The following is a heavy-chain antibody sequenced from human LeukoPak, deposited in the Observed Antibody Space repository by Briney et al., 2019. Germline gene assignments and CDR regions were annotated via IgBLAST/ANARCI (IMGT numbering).Heavy chain of an antibody. Sequence: GGSLRLSCAASGFTFSSYAMHWVRQAPGKGLEYVSAISSNGGSTYYANSVKGRFTISRDNSKNTLYLQMNSLRAEDTALYHCARKGIAAAGRSYYYYYYMDVWGKGTTVTVSS. CDR2: ISSNGGST. CDR3: ARKGIAAAGRSYYYYYYMDV. D-gene: IGHD6-13*01. V-gene: IGHV3-64*01. CDR1: GFTFSSYA. J-gene: IGHJ6*03.